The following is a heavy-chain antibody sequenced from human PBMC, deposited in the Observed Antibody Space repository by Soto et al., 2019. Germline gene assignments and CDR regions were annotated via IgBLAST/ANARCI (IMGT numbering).Heavy chain of an antibody. V-gene: IGHV4-30-4*08. Sequence: PSETLPLTCTVSGGSVSSGGDYWSWIRQSPGKGLEWIGYISGSGSTGYNPSLKNRLTISVDRSKNQFTLRLTSVTAAETAVYFCATESGSTYGYFDYWGQGTQVTVSS. CDR2: ISGSGST. D-gene: IGHD5-18*01. CDR1: GGSVSSGGDY. CDR3: ATESGSTYGYFDY. J-gene: IGHJ4*02.